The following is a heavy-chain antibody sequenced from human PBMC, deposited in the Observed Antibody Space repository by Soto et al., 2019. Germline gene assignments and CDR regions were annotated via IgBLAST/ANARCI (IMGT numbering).Heavy chain of an antibody. J-gene: IGHJ4*02. Sequence: SETLSLTCTVSGGSISSSSYYWGWIRQPPGKGLEWIGSIYYSGSTYYNPSLKSRVTISVDTSKNQFSLKLSSVTAADTAVYYCARLTKASGYWGQGTLVTVSS. CDR2: IYYSGST. CDR3: ARLTKASGY. V-gene: IGHV4-39*01. CDR1: GGSISSSSYY.